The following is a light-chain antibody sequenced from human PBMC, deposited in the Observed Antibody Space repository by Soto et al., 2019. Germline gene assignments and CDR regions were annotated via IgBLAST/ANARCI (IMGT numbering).Light chain of an antibody. CDR2: EVS. Sequence: QSALTQPPSASGSRGQSVTISCTGTSSDVGGYKYVSWYQQHPGKAPKLMIYEVSKRPSGVPDRFSGSKSGSTASLTISGLQAEDEADYFCFSYAGSSIWVFGGGTKLTVL. V-gene: IGLV2-8*01. CDR3: FSYAGSSIWV. J-gene: IGLJ3*02. CDR1: SSDVGGYKY.